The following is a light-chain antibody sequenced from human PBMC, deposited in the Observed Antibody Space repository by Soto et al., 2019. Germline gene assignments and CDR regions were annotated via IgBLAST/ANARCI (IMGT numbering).Light chain of an antibody. Sequence: EILLTQSPSTLSLSPGEGVTLSCRASQSVTVNSLAWYQQKPGQAPRLLIYAASSRAAAVPGRFTGSGSGTDFALTISRLEPEDFGVYYCQQYGDWPLTSGPGTKVDI. CDR2: AAS. V-gene: IGKV3-20*01. CDR3: QQYGDWPLT. CDR1: QSVTVNS. J-gene: IGKJ3*01.